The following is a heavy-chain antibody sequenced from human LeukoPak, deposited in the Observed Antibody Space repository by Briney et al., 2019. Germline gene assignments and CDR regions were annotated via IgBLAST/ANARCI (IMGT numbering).Heavy chain of an antibody. CDR3: AKETGSSGRAGWFDP. J-gene: IGHJ5*02. CDR2: LSHDGSTQ. D-gene: IGHD6-19*01. CDR1: GINDYI. Sequence: GRSLRLSRAASGINDYIIHWVRQTPGNVLEWVALLSHDGSTQFADSVKGRFTISRGNSENTVDLQMDSLRPEDTALYFCAKETGSSGRAGWFDPWGQGTLVTVSS. V-gene: IGHV3-30*04.